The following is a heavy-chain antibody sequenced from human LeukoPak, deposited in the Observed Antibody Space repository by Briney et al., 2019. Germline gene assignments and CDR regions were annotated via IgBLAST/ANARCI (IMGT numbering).Heavy chain of an antibody. D-gene: IGHD2-2*01. J-gene: IGHJ4*02. Sequence: SQTLSLTCTVAGGSISSASYYWSWIRQPAGKGLEWIGRISTSGSTNYNPSLKSRVTISVDTSKNQFSLKLSSVTAADTAVYYCARVRAAIDYWGQGTLVTVSS. CDR3: ARVRAAIDY. CDR1: GGSISSASYY. V-gene: IGHV4-61*02. CDR2: ISTSGST.